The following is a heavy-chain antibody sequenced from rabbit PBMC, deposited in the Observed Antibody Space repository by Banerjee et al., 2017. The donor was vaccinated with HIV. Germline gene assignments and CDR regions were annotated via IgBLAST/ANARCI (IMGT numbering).Heavy chain of an antibody. CDR3: ASSDSDGDGYASGMDL. V-gene: IGHV1S45*01. D-gene: IGHD6-1*01. CDR2: IYTSSGTP. CDR1: GFDFIDNYV. Sequence: QEQLEESGGDLVKPEGSLTLTCKASGFDFIDNYVMRWVRQAPGKGLEWIASIYTSSGTPYYASWAKGRFTISKASSTTVTLQMTSLTAADTATYFCASSDSDGDGYASGMDLWGPGTLVTVS. J-gene: IGHJ6*01.